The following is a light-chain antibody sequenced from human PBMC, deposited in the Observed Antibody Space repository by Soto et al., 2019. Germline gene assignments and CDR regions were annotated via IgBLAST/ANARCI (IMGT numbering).Light chain of an antibody. CDR1: SGHSSYI. V-gene: IGLV4-60*02. Sequence: QPVLTQSSSASASLGSSVKLTCTLSSGHSSYIIAWHHQQPGKAPRYLMKLEGSGSYNKGSGVPDRFSGYSSGADRYLTISHLQFEDEANYYRETWDSNTRVFGGGTKLTVL. CDR2: LEGSGSY. CDR3: ETWDSNTRV. J-gene: IGLJ2*01.